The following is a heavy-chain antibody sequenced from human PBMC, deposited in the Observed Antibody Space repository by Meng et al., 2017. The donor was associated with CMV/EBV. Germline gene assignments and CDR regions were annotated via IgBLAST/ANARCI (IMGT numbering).Heavy chain of an antibody. CDR3: AKDKQYYDSSGWIDY. J-gene: IGHJ4*02. Sequence: GESLKISCAASGFTFSSYGMHWVRQAPGKGLEWVAFIRYDGSNKYYADSVKGRFTISRDNSKNTLYLQMNSLRAEDTAVYYCAKDKQYYDSSGWIDYWGQRTLVTVSS. V-gene: IGHV3-30*02. CDR2: IRYDGSNK. D-gene: IGHD3-22*01. CDR1: GFTFSSYG.